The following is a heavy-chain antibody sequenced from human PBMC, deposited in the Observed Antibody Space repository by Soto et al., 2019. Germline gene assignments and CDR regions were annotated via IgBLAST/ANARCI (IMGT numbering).Heavy chain of an antibody. CDR3: ARGVENIVVVLDVFGYYGMDV. D-gene: IGHD2-2*01. J-gene: IGHJ6*02. Sequence: ASLKVSCKASGYSSTSYAIYWVRQAPGQRLEWMGWINAGNGNTKYSQKLQGRVTFTGDTSASTAHMELSSLRSEDTAVYFCARGVENIVVVLDVFGYYGMDVWGQGTTVTVSS. V-gene: IGHV1-3*01. CDR2: INAGNGNT. CDR1: GYSSTSYA.